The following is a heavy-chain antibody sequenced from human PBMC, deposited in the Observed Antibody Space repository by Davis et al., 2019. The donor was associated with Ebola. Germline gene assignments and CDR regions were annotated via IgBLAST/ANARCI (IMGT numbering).Heavy chain of an antibody. V-gene: IGHV5-51*01. D-gene: IGHD1-1*01. CDR2: IYPNDADT. Sequence: GESLKISCQGSGYNFRHYWIGWVRQMPGKGLEWMGFIYPNDADTRYSPAFQGQVTISADKAINTAYLQWSSLKASDTAIYYCARQTGGTGYYVDFWGQGTRVTVSS. CDR1: GYNFRHYW. J-gene: IGHJ4*02. CDR3: ARQTGGTGYYVDF.